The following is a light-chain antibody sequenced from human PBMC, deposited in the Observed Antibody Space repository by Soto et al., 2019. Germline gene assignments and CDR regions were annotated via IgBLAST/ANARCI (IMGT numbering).Light chain of an antibody. V-gene: IGLV2-14*02. CDR3: SSYTSSSTLYV. CDR2: EAS. J-gene: IGLJ1*01. Sequence: QSALTQPASVSGSPGQSITISCTVTGSDVRTYNLVSWYQQHPGKVPKLIIYEASKRPSGVSNRFSGSKSGNTASLTISGLQAEDEADYYCSSYTSSSTLYVFGTGTKVTVL. CDR1: GSDVRTYNL.